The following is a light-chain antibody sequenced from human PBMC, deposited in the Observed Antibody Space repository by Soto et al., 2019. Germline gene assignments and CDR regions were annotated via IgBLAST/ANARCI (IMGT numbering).Light chain of an antibody. CDR3: SSYRSSSTPSV. Sequence: QSALTQPASVSGSPLQSITISCTGTSSDVGGYNYVSWYQQHPGKAPKLMIYDVSNRPSGVSNRFSGSKSGNTASLTISGLQAEDEADYYCSSYRSSSTPSVFGTGTKVTVL. CDR2: DVS. J-gene: IGLJ1*01. CDR1: SSDVGGYNY. V-gene: IGLV2-14*01.